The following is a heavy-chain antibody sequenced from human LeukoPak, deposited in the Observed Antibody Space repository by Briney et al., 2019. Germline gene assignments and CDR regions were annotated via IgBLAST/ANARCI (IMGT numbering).Heavy chain of an antibody. J-gene: IGHJ4*02. V-gene: IGHV4-4*02. CDR3: ARVSSEGITIFGVVISQTYYFDY. D-gene: IGHD3-3*01. CDR1: GGSISSSNW. Sequence: SETLSLTCAVSGGSISSSNWWSWVRQPPGKGLEWIGEIYHSGSTNYNPSLKSRVTISVDKSKNQFSLKLSSVTAADTAVYYCARVSSEGITIFGVVISQTYYFDYWGQGTLVTVSS. CDR2: IYHSGST.